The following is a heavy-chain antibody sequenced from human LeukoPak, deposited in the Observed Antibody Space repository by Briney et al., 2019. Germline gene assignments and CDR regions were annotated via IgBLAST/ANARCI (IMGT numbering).Heavy chain of an antibody. D-gene: IGHD4-17*01. V-gene: IGHV3-30*04. Sequence: GGSLRLSCAASGFTFSSYAMHWVRQAPGKGLEWVAVISYDGSNKYYADSVKGRFTISRDNSKNTLYLQMNSLRAEDTAVYYCARATVPLNYGDYVGCLDYWGRGTLVTVSS. CDR2: ISYDGSNK. CDR1: GFTFSSYA. J-gene: IGHJ4*02. CDR3: ARATVPLNYGDYVGCLDY.